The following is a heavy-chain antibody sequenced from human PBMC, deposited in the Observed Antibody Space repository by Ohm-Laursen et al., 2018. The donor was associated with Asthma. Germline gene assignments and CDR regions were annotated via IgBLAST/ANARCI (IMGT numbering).Heavy chain of an antibody. CDR3: ARSSCDLEENEYYYYAMDV. J-gene: IGHJ6*02. CDR2: IIPIFGTA. CDR1: GGTFSSYA. D-gene: IGHD2-21*01. V-gene: IGHV1-69*06. Sequence: ASVKVSCKASGGTFSSYAISWVRQAPGQGLEWMGGIIPIFGTANYAQKFQGRVTITADKSTSTAYMELSSLRSEDTAMYFCARSSCDLEENEYYYYAMDVWGQGTTVTVSS.